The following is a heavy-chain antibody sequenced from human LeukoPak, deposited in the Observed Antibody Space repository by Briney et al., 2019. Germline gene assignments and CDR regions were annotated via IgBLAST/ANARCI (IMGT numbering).Heavy chain of an antibody. J-gene: IGHJ4*02. CDR1: GFTFSSYA. Sequence: PGGSLRLSCAASGFTFSSYAVSWVRQAPGKGLEWVSTIARSTYYAGPVKGRFTISTDNSKNTLYLQMNSPRADDPPVYYCAISVNSAQYSYGHWGQGTLVTVFS. CDR2: IARST. V-gene: IGHV3-23*01. CDR3: AISVNSAQYSYGH. D-gene: IGHD2/OR15-2a*01.